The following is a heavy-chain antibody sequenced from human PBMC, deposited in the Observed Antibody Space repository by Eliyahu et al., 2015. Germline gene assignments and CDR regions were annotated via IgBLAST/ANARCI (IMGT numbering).Heavy chain of an antibody. CDR3: ARGSRDSDFVWGRIRPEVFYFDL. Sequence: QVHLVQSGGEVKRPGTSVRVSCKASGYTFTNYAISWLRQAPGQGLXWMGWVTGNNGNTIYSHKFQGRVTMTRDTSTTTAYMELQTLTSDDTAVYYCARGSRDSDFVWGRIRPEVFYFDLWGQGTLVTVSS. V-gene: IGHV1-18*04. J-gene: IGHJ4*02. CDR1: GYTFTNYA. CDR2: VTGNNGNT. D-gene: IGHD3-16*01.